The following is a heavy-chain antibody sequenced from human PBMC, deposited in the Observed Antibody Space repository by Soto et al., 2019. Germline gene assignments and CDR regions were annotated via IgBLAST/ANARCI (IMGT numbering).Heavy chain of an antibody. Sequence: ASVKVSCKASGYTFTSYAMHWVRQAPGQRLEWMGWINAGNGNTKYSQKFQGRVTITRDTSASTAYMELSSLRSEDTAVYYCAVNKKNYCYYSGMDVWGQGTLVTVSS. J-gene: IGHJ6*02. CDR3: AVNKKNYCYYSGMDV. CDR1: GYTFTSYA. CDR2: INAGNGNT. V-gene: IGHV1-3*01.